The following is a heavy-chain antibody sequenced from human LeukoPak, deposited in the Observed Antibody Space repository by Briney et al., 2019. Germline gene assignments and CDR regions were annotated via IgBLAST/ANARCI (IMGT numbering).Heavy chain of an antibody. CDR2: IIPIFGTA. V-gene: IGHV1-69*01. J-gene: IGHJ4*02. Sequence: SVKVSCKASGGTFSSYAISWVRQAPGQGLEWMGGIIPIFGTANYAQKFQGRVTITADESTSTAYMELSSLRSEDTAVYYCAIAKTRTVAGNFDYWGQGTLVTVSS. CDR3: AIAKTRTVAGNFDY. D-gene: IGHD6-19*01. CDR1: GGTFSSYA.